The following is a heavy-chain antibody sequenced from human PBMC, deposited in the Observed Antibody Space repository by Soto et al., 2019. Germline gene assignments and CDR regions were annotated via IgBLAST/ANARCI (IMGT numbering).Heavy chain of an antibody. D-gene: IGHD4-4*01. V-gene: IGHV3-23*01. CDR3: AMMTTVNTYNWFDP. J-gene: IGHJ5*02. CDR2: ISATGGGT. CDR1: GFKFSNYA. Sequence: PGGSLRLSCAASGFKFSNYAMSWVRQAPGKGLEWVSLISATGGGTYYADSVKGRFTISRDNSKNTLYLQMNSLRAEDTAVYYCAMMTTVNTYNWFDPWGQGTLVTVSS.